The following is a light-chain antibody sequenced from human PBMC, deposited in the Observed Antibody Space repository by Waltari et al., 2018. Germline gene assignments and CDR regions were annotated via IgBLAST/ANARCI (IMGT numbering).Light chain of an antibody. CDR1: SSDVGGYNY. V-gene: IGLV2-14*03. CDR3: SSYTSSSTVV. J-gene: IGLJ2*01. CDR2: DVT. Sequence: QSALTQPASVSGSPGQSITISCTGPSSDVGGYNYVSWFQQHPGKAPKLVIYDVTNRPSGVSNRFSGSKSDNTASLTISGLQAADEADYYCSSYTSSSTVVFGGGTKLTVL.